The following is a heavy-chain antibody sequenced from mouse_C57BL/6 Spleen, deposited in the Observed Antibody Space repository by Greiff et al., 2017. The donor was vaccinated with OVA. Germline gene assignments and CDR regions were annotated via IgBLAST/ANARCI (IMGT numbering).Heavy chain of an antibody. CDR2: INYDGSST. Sequence: EVKLVESEGGLVQPGSSMKLSCTASGFTFSDYYMAWVRQVPEKGLEWVANINYDGSSTYYLDSLKSRFIISRDKATNILYLQRSSLKSEDTATYCCARVDGYYDYWGQGTTLTVSS. CDR1: GFTFSDYY. CDR3: ARVDGYYDY. V-gene: IGHV5-16*01. D-gene: IGHD2-3*01. J-gene: IGHJ2*01.